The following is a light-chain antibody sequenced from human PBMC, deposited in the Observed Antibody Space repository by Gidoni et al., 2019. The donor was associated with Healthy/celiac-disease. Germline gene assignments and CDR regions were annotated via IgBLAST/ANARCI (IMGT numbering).Light chain of an antibody. Sequence: DTQLTQSPSFLSASVGARVTITCRTSEGISSYLAWYQQKPGQAPKLLIYAASTLQSGVPSRFSGSGSGTDFTLTISSLQPEEFATYYCQQLNSYPPYTFGQGTKLEIK. CDR2: AAS. J-gene: IGKJ2*01. CDR1: EGISSY. CDR3: QQLNSYPPYT. V-gene: IGKV1-9*01.